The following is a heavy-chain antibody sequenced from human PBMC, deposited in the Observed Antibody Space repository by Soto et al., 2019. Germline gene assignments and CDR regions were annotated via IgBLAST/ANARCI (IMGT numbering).Heavy chain of an antibody. CDR3: AKGDNLGPKTGYAFDP. Sequence: PSQTLSLTCAISGDSVSSNTASWNWIRQSPSRGLEWLGRTYFRSKWYNDYAVCVKSRIIINPDTSNNQFSLQLNSVTPEDTAVYFCAKGDNLGPKTGYAFDPWGQGIMVTVSS. CDR1: GDSVSSNTAS. CDR2: TYFRSKWYN. J-gene: IGHJ5*02. V-gene: IGHV6-1*01. D-gene: IGHD5-12*01.